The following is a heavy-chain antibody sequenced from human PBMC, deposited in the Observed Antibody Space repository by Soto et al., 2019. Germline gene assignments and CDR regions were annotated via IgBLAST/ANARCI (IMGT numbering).Heavy chain of an antibody. CDR3: ARGGPAAGFDL. Sequence: AGVKGSCKASGYTFITNDINWVRQASGQGLEWMGWMKPSTGDSGSDPDFQGRITMTRDTATSTAYMELSSLKFEDTAVYYCARGGPAAGFDLWGQGSLVTVSS. CDR1: GYTFITND. V-gene: IGHV1-8*01. D-gene: IGHD6-13*01. CDR2: MKPSTGDS. J-gene: IGHJ5*02.